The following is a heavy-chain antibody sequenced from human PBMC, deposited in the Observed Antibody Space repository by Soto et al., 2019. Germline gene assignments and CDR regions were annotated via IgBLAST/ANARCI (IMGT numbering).Heavy chain of an antibody. CDR3: AADRTYWGGDCYVD. CDR2: IVVGSGNT. Sequence: QMQLVQSGPEVKKPGTSVKVSCKASGFTFTSSAVQWVRQARGQRLEWIGWIVVGSGNTNYAQKFQERVTITRDMSTRTVYRALSSLRSEGTAVDYCAADRTYWGGDCYVDWGQGTLVTVSS. J-gene: IGHJ4*02. CDR1: GFTFTSSA. V-gene: IGHV1-58*01. D-gene: IGHD2-21*02.